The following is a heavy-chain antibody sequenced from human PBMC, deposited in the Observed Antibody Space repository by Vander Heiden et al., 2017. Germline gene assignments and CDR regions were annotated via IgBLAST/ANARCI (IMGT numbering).Heavy chain of an antibody. CDR1: GFTVEDYA. V-gene: IGHV3-9*01. CDR2: VSWSSGSG. Sequence: EVQLVESGGGVVQPGRSLRLSCAASGFTVEDYAMHWVRQAPGKGLEWVLGVSWSSGSGGYADSVKGRFTISRDNAKNSLYLQMNSLTTEDTAMYYCAKDRDPYDILSGFDHWGQGIMVTVSS. D-gene: IGHD3-9*01. J-gene: IGHJ5*02. CDR3: AKDRDPYDILSGFDH.